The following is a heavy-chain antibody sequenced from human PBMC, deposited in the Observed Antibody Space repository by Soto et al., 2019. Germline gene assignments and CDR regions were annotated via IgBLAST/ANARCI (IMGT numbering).Heavy chain of an antibody. Sequence: PGGSLRLSCAASGFTFSGSAMHWVRQASGKGLEWVGRIRSKANSYATAYAASVKGRFTISRDDSKNTAYLQMNSLKTEDTAVYYFIRVSRGDYLTGRGWFDPWGQGTLVTVPS. J-gene: IGHJ5*02. CDR3: IRVSRGDYLTGRGWFDP. D-gene: IGHD4-17*01. CDR2: IRSKANSYAT. CDR1: GFTFSGSA. V-gene: IGHV3-73*01.